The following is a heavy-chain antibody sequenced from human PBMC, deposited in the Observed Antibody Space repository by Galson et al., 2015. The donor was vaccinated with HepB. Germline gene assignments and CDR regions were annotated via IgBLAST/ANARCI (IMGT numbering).Heavy chain of an antibody. CDR3: ARDHYDFWSGNFDY. CDR2: ISYDGSNK. D-gene: IGHD3-3*01. Sequence: SLRLSCAASGFTFSSYAMHWVRQAPGKGLEWVAVISYDGSNKYYADSVKGRFTISRDNSKNTLYLQMNSLRAEDTAVYYCARDHYDFWSGNFDYWGQGTLVTVSS. J-gene: IGHJ4*02. V-gene: IGHV3-30-3*01. CDR1: GFTFSSYA.